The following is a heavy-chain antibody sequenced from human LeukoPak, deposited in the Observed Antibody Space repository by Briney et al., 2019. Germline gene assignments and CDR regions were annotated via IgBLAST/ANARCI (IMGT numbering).Heavy chain of an antibody. CDR1: GGTFSSYA. V-gene: IGHV1-69*04. J-gene: IGHJ4*02. D-gene: IGHD6-6*01. CDR2: IIPILGIA. Sequence: SVKVSCKASGGTFSSYALSWVRQAPGQGLEWMGRIIPILGIANYAQKFQGRVTITADKSTSTAYMELSSLRSEDTAVYYCASGYSSSSLLDYWGQGTLVTVSS. CDR3: ASGYSSSSLLDY.